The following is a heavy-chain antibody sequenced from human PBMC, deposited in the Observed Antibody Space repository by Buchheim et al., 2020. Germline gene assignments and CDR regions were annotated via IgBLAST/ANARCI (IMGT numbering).Heavy chain of an antibody. CDR3: ARNFGAGSSYGMDV. V-gene: IGHV3-11*05. CDR1: GFTFSDFY. J-gene: IGHJ6*02. D-gene: IGHD3-10*01. CDR2: ISTSSTDT. Sequence: QVQLVESGGGLVKPGGSLRLSCAASGFTFSDFYMTWIRQAPGKGLEWVSYISTSSTDTDFADSVKGRFTISRDNAKNSLYLQMNSLSTEDTAVYYCARNFGAGSSYGMDVWCQGTT.